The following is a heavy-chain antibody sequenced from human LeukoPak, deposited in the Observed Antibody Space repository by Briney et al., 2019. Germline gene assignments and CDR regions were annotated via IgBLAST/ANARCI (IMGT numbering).Heavy chain of an antibody. J-gene: IGHJ5*02. CDR3: ARAGWEAYYYGSGSYYSVVPRFDP. Sequence: PSASVKVSCKASGYTFTSYYMHWVRQAPGQGLEWMGWISAYNGNTNYAQKLQGRVTMTTDTSTSTAYMELRSLRSDDTAVYYCARAGWEAYYYGSGSYYSVVPRFDPWGQGTVVTVSS. V-gene: IGHV1-18*04. D-gene: IGHD3-10*01. CDR2: ISAYNGNT. CDR1: GYTFTSYY.